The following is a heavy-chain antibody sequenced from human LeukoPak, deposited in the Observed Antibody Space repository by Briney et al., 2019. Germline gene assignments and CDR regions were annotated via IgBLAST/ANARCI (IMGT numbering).Heavy chain of an antibody. Sequence: SVKVSCKASGGTFSSYAISWVRQAPGQGLEWMGGIIPIFGTANYAQKFQGRVTITADESTSTAYMELSSPRSEDTAVYYCAGDRFSALTYDFWSGYYRWFDPWGQGTLVTVSS. CDR3: AGDRFSALTYDFWSGYYRWFDP. CDR1: GGTFSSYA. CDR2: IIPIFGTA. D-gene: IGHD3-3*01. J-gene: IGHJ5*02. V-gene: IGHV1-69*13.